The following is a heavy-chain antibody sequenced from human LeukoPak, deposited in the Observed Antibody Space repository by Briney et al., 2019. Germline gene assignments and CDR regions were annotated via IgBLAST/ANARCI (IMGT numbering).Heavy chain of an antibody. J-gene: IGHJ4*02. Sequence: SETLSLTCAVSGGSISSGGYSWSWIRQPPGKGLEWIGYIYHSGSTYYNPSLKSRVTISVDTSKNQFSLKLSTVTAADTAVYYCARGFYGPPADYWGQGTLVTVSS. CDR1: GGSISSGGYS. CDR3: ARGFYGPPADY. V-gene: IGHV4-30-2*01. D-gene: IGHD2-2*01. CDR2: IYHSGST.